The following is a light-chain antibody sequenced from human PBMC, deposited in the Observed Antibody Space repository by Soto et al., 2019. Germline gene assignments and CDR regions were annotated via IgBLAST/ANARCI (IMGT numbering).Light chain of an antibody. Sequence: QSALTQPASVSGSPGQSITISCTGTSSDVENYNLVSWYQQHPGKAPKLMIYEGSKRPSGVSNRFSGSKSGNTASLAISGLQAEDEADYYCCSYAGSRTWVFGGGTKLTVL. J-gene: IGLJ3*02. CDR1: SSDVENYNL. CDR3: CSYAGSRTWV. CDR2: EGS. V-gene: IGLV2-23*01.